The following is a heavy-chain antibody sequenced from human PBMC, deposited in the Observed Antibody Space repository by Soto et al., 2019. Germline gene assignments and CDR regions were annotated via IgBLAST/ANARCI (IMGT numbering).Heavy chain of an antibody. D-gene: IGHD3-3*01. CDR1: GYIFTNYA. J-gene: IGHJ4*02. V-gene: IGHV1-18*01. Sequence: ASVKVSCKASGYIFTNYAISWVRQAPGQGPEWMGWISGYNGDTNTHYSQKFQGRLTMTTDMSTTTAYMELRSLRSDDTAVYYCARDNDVWTGYFFDHCGQGTLVTASS. CDR2: ISGYNGDTNT. CDR3: ARDNDVWTGYFFDH.